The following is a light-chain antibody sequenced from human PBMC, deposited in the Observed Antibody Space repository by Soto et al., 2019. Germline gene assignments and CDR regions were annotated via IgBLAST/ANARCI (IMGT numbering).Light chain of an antibody. CDR1: QSIARW. Sequence: DIQMTQSPSTLSASVGDRVTITCRASQSIARWVAWYQQTPGKAPKLLIYDASIFESGVPSRFRCSGSGTELSVTIISLQPDDFPSYYCHQYNSYWTSGPGTKVEIK. V-gene: IGKV1-5*01. CDR2: DAS. CDR3: HQYNSYWT. J-gene: IGKJ1*01.